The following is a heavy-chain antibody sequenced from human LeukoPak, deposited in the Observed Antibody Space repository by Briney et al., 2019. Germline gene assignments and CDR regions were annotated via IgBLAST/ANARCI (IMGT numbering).Heavy chain of an antibody. J-gene: IGHJ4*02. Sequence: PSETLSLTCTVSGGSISSYYWSWVRQPGGKGLEWVGRIYTSGSTNYNPSLKSRVTMSVATSKNQFSLKLSSVTAADTAVYYCAADWGLYGSHAGGQGTLVTVSA. V-gene: IGHV4-4*07. CDR2: IYTSGST. CDR1: GGSISSYY. D-gene: IGHD7-27*01. CDR3: AADWGLYGSHA.